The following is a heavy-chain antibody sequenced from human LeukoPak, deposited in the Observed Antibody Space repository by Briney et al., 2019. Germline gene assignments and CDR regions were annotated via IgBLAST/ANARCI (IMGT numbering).Heavy chain of an antibody. D-gene: IGHD2-21*02. CDR1: GGSVSSGSYY. J-gene: IGHJ3*02. CDR3: ARAVGGYCGGDCPDI. Sequence: SETLSLTCTVSGGSVSSGSYYWSWIRQPPGKGLEWIGYIYYSGSTYYNPSLKSRVTISVDTSKNQFSLKLSSVTAADTAVYYCARAVGGYCGGDCPDIWGQGTMVTVSS. CDR2: IYYSGST. V-gene: IGHV4-61*01.